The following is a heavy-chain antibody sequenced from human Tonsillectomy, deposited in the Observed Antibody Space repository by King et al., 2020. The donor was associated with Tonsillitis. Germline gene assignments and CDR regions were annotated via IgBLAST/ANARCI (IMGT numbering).Heavy chain of an antibody. D-gene: IGHD6-13*01. Sequence: VQLVESGGGLVQPGGSLRLSCAASGFTFSSYAMHWVRQAPGKGLEYVSAISNNGGSTYYADSVKDRFTISRDNSKNTLYLQMGSLRPEDMAVYYCARAQWGYSPYFYGMDVWGQGTTVTVSS. CDR3: ARAQWGYSPYFYGMDV. V-gene: IGHV3-64*07. CDR2: ISNNGGST. CDR1: GFTFSSYA. J-gene: IGHJ6*02.